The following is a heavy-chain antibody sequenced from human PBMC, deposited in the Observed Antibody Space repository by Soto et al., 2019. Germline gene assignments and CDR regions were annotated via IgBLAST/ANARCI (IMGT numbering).Heavy chain of an antibody. V-gene: IGHV3-33*01. CDR3: ASDRGTVTTMGWFDP. J-gene: IGHJ5*02. CDR1: GFTFSSYG. Sequence: QVQLVESGGGVVQPGRSLRLSCAASGFTFSSYGMHWVRQAPGKGLEWVAVIWYDGSNKYYADSVKGRFTISRDNSKNTLDLQMNGLRAEDTAVYYCASDRGTVTTMGWFDPGGQGTLVTVSS. D-gene: IGHD4-17*01. CDR2: IWYDGSNK.